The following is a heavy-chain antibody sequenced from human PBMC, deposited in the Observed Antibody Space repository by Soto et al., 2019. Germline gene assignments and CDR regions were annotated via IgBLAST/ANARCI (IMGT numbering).Heavy chain of an antibody. J-gene: IGHJ5*02. CDR3: ARHLGAGSSGWDDWFDP. V-gene: IGHV4-39*01. CDR1: GGSISSSSYY. D-gene: IGHD6-19*01. Sequence: QLQLQESGPGLVKPSETLSLTCTVSGGSISSSSYYWGWIRQPPGKGLEWIGSIYYSGSTYYNPSLKSRVTISVDTSKNQFSLKLSSVTAADTAVYYCARHLGAGSSGWDDWFDPWGQGTLVTVSS. CDR2: IYYSGST.